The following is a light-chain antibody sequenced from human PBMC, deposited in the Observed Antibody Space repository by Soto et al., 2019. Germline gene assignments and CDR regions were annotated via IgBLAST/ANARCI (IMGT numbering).Light chain of an antibody. V-gene: IGKV3-20*01. CDR3: QQYGSSPPLT. CDR1: QTVNNNY. CDR2: GAS. J-gene: IGKJ4*01. Sequence: ELVLTQSPGTLSLSPGERATLSCRASQTVNNNYLAWYQQIPGQAPRLLISGASGRATGTPDRFSGSASGTDFTLTISRLEPEDFAVYYCQQYGSSPPLTFGGGTKVDI.